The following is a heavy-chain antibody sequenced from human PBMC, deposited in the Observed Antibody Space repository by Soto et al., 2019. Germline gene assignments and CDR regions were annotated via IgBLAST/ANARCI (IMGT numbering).Heavy chain of an antibody. V-gene: IGHV1-69*01. CDR2: LIPIFGTA. J-gene: IGHJ6*02. Sequence: QVQLVQSGAEVKKPGASVKVSCKASGGTISSYAISWVRQAPGQGLEWMGGLIPIFGTANYAQKVQGRVTITADESTSTAYMELSSLRSEDTAVYYCARGTDFYYYGSGSYRHYYYYYGMDGWGQGTTVTVSS. D-gene: IGHD3-10*01. CDR3: ARGTDFYYYGSGSYRHYYYYYGMDG. CDR1: GGTISSYA.